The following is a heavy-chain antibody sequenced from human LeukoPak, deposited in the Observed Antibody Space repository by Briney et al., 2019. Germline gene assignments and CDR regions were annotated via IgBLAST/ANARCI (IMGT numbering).Heavy chain of an antibody. V-gene: IGHV3-30-3*01. CDR1: GFTFSSFS. CDR3: ARETRYSGDAFDI. D-gene: IGHD2-15*01. CDR2: ISYDGDNK. Sequence: GKSLRLSCAASGFTFSSFSMHWVRQAPGKGLEWVAVISYDGDNKYYADSVKGRFIISRDSSKNTLYPQLNSLRPEDTAVYHCARETRYSGDAFDIWGQGTMVTVSS. J-gene: IGHJ3*02.